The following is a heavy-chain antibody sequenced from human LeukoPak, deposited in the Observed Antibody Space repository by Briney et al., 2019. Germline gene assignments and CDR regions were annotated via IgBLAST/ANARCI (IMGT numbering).Heavy chain of an antibody. CDR1: GFTFSSYA. J-gene: IGHJ4*02. Sequence: GGSLRLSCAASGFTFSSYAMSWARQAPGKGLEWVSAISGSGGSTYYADSVKGRFTISRDNSKNTLYLQMNSLRAEDTAVYYCAKGLDYGDYAYYFDYWGQGTLVTVSS. CDR2: ISGSGGST. CDR3: AKGLDYGDYAYYFDY. D-gene: IGHD4-17*01. V-gene: IGHV3-23*01.